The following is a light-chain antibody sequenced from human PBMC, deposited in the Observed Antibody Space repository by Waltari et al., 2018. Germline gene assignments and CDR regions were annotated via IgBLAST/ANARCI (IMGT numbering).Light chain of an antibody. Sequence: DIQMTQSPSFLSASVGDRVTITCRASQTMSNYLNWYQHKTGKAPRLLIYDAPSLESGVPSRFIGRGSGTEFTLTISSLEPEDFATYYCQQSYITPYTFGQGTNLEIK. J-gene: IGKJ2*01. CDR3: QQSYITPYT. V-gene: IGKV1-39*01. CDR2: DAP. CDR1: QTMSNY.